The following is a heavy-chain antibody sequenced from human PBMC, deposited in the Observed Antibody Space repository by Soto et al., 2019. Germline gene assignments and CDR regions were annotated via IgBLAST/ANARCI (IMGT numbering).Heavy chain of an antibody. CDR1: GGSISGSY. CDR3: ARAPVDFYYFDY. CDR2: VYYTGST. Sequence: SETLSLTCSVSGGSISGSYWSWIRQSPGKGLEWLGYVYYTGSTNYSPSLRSRVTISVDKSKNQFSLKLRSVTAADTALYYCARAPVDFYYFDYWGQGTLVTVSS. J-gene: IGHJ4*02. V-gene: IGHV4-59*08. D-gene: IGHD5-12*01.